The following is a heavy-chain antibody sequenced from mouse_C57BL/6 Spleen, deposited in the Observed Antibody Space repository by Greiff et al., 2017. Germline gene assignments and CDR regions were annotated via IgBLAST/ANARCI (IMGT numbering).Heavy chain of an antibody. CDR3: AISYYGSSCYAMDY. D-gene: IGHD1-1*01. CDR2: IDPSDSYT. J-gene: IGHJ4*01. CDR1: GYTFTSYW. V-gene: IGHV1-69*01. Sequence: QVQLKQSGAELVMPGASVKLSCKASGYTFTSYWMHWVKQRPGQGLEWIGEIDPSDSYTNYNQKFKGKSTLTVDKSSSTAYMQLSSLTSEDSAVYYCAISYYGSSCYAMDYWGQGTSVTVSS.